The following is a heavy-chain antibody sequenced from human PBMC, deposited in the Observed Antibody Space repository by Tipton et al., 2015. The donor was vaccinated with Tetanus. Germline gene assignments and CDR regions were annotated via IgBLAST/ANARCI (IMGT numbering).Heavy chain of an antibody. CDR2: IDPNSGGT. D-gene: IGHD3-22*01. CDR1: GYTSTGYY. Sequence: QLVQSGAEMKKPGASVKVSCKASGYTSTGYYIYWARQAPGQGLEWMGWIDPNSGGTVYAQEFQGRVTMTRDTSISTAYMELRSLRSDDTAVYYCARDRGDYIYYGMDVWGPGTTVTVS. V-gene: IGHV1-2*02. CDR3: ARDRGDYIYYGMDV. J-gene: IGHJ6*02.